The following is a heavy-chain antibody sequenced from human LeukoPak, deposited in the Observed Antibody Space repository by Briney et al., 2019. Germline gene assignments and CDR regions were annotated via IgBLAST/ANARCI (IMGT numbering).Heavy chain of an antibody. J-gene: IGHJ4*02. Sequence: SETLSLTCAVYGGSFSGYYWSWIRQPPGKGLEWIGEINHRGSTNYNPSLKSRVTISVDTSKNQFSLKLSSVTAADTAVYYCARGSERAAAGTEGGADYWCQGTLVTVSS. V-gene: IGHV4-34*01. CDR3: ARGSERAAAGTEGGADY. CDR1: GGSFSGYY. CDR2: INHRGST. D-gene: IGHD6-13*01.